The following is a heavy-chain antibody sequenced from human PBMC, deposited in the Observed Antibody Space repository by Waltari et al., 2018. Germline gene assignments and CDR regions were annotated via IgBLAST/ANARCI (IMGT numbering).Heavy chain of an antibody. Sequence: QLVESGGGLVQPGGSLRLSCAASGFVFSSYAMNWVRQAPGKGLWCVATITGAGGGTYYADSVKGRFTISRDNSKNTLYLQLNSLRADDTAMYYCVTDLPHSRNYDLPPHWGQGTLVTVSS. D-gene: IGHD1-7*01. CDR3: VTDLPHSRNYDLPPH. V-gene: IGHV3-23*04. J-gene: IGHJ4*02. CDR2: ITGAGGGT. CDR1: GFVFSSYA.